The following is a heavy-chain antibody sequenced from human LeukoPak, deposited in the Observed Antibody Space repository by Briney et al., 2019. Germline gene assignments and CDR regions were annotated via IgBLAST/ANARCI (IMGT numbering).Heavy chain of an antibody. J-gene: IGHJ4*02. CDR3: ARVGYNYGNDY. D-gene: IGHD5-18*01. CDR1: GFIFSNYW. CDR2: INPDGSTT. Sequence: GGSLRLSCAASGFIFSNYWMHWVRQAPGKGLVWASRINPDGSTTTYADSVKGRFTISRDNAKNTLSLQMNSLRAEDTAVYYCARVGYNYGNDYWGQGTLVTVSS. V-gene: IGHV3-74*01.